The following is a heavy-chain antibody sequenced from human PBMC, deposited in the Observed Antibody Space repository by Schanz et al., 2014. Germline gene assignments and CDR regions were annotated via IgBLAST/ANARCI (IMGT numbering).Heavy chain of an antibody. CDR2: TSNDGSFT. Sequence: DVQVVESGGGLVQPGGSLRLSCAASGFTFSDSWMHWVRQAPGKGLVWVSRTSNDGSFTTFADSVKGRFTISRDNTRNTLYLQMNSLSAEDTAVYYCARGAGGLDTWGQGTPVTVSS. J-gene: IGHJ5*02. CDR3: ARGAGGLDT. V-gene: IGHV3-74*02. CDR1: GFTFSDSW. D-gene: IGHD3-16*01.